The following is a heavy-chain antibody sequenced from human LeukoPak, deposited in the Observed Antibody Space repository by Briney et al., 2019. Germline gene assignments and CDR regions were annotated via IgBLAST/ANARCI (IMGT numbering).Heavy chain of an antibody. Sequence: PSETLSLTCTVSGGSISSSSYYWGWIRQPPGKGLEWIGSIYYSGSTYYDPSLKSRVTISVDTSKNQFSLNLSSVTAADTAVYYCARHVGGQNYFDYWGQGTLVTVSS. D-gene: IGHD4-23*01. CDR2: IYYSGST. CDR1: GGSISSSSYY. J-gene: IGHJ4*02. V-gene: IGHV4-39*01. CDR3: ARHVGGQNYFDY.